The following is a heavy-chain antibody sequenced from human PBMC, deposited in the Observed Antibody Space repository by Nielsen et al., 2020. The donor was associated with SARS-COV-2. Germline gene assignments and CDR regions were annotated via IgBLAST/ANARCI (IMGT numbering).Heavy chain of an antibody. CDR2: INHSGST. J-gene: IGHJ6*02. CDR3: ARDYYDSSGYYDYYYGMDV. CDR1: GGSFSGYY. V-gene: IGHV4-34*01. D-gene: IGHD3-22*01. Sequence: SETLSLTCAVYGGSFSGYYWSWIRQPPGKGLEWIGEINHSGSTNYNPSLKSRVTISVDTSKNQFSLKLSSVTAADTAVYYCARDYYDSSGYYDYYYGMDVWGQGTTVTVSS.